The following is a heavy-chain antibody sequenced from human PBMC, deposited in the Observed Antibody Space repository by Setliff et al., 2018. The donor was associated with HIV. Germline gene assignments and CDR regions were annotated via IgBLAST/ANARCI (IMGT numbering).Heavy chain of an antibody. CDR1: GGFISSYF. J-gene: IGHJ4*02. V-gene: IGHV4-59*01. CDR2: VYNSGTT. D-gene: IGHD6-13*01. CDR3: ARASSNTWGGELVY. Sequence: NPSETLSLTCTVSGGFISSYFWSWIRQPPGKRLEWIGHVYNSGTTDYNPSLKSRVTISVDTSKNQFSLKLNSVTAADTAIYYCARASSNTWGGELVYWGQGTLVTVSS.